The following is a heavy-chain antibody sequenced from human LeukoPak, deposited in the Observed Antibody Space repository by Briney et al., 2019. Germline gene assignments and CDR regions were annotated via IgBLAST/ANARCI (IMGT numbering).Heavy chain of an antibody. D-gene: IGHD2-2*02. CDR1: GYTFTGYY. Sequence: ASVKVSCKASGYTFTGYYMHWVRQAPGQGLEWMGWINPNSGGPNYAQKFQGRVTMTRDTSISTAYMELSRLRSDDTAVYYCARVPRRVVVPAAILFDPWGQGTLVTVSS. J-gene: IGHJ5*02. CDR2: INPNSGGP. CDR3: ARVPRRVVVPAAILFDP. V-gene: IGHV1-2*02.